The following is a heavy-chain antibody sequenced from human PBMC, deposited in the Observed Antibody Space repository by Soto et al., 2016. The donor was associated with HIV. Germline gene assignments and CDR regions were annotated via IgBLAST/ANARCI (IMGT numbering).Heavy chain of an antibody. CDR1: GESLSDYN. V-gene: IGHV4-34*02. Sequence: QVQLQQWGAGLLKPSETLSLTCAVYGESLSDYNWSWIRQPPGKRLEWIGEINHYRGTTYNPSLKGRVTMSMDTSKNQFSLKLTSVSAADTAMYYCARGNWDYFHLFNYWGQGSPVTVSS. CDR2: INHYRGT. CDR3: ARGNWDYFHLFNY. D-gene: IGHD1-7*01. J-gene: IGHJ1*01.